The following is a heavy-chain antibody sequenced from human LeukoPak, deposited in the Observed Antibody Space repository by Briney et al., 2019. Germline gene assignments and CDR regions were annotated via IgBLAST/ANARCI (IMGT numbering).Heavy chain of an antibody. CDR2: IYYSGST. J-gene: IGHJ4*02. D-gene: IGHD1-26*01. CDR3: AGRLSGATTFDY. Sequence: SETLSLTCTVSGVSVSSGSYYWSWIRQPPGKGLEWIGYIYYSGSTNYNPSLKSRVTISVDTSKNQFSLKLSSVTAADTAVYYCAGRLSGATTFDYWGQGTLVTVSS. CDR1: GVSVSSGSYY. V-gene: IGHV4-61*01.